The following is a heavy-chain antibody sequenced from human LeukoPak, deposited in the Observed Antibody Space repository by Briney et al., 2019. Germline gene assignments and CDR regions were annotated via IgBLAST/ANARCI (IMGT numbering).Heavy chain of an antibody. V-gene: IGHV4-39*01. Sequence: PSETLSLTCTVSDGSISSTNFYWGWIRQPPGKGLEWIGTVYYTGSTFYNPSLRSRVAISVDTSKNQFSLKLSSVIAADTAVYYCARHVCRASSCYWVDYYYNMDVWGKGTTVTVSS. CDR1: DGSISSTNFY. D-gene: IGHD2-2*01. CDR2: VYYTGST. CDR3: ARHVCRASSCYWVDYYYNMDV. J-gene: IGHJ6*03.